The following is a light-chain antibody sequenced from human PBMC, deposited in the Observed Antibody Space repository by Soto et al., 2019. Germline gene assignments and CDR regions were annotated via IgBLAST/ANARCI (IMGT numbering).Light chain of an antibody. Sequence: DIQMTQSPSTLSASVGDRGTITCRASQSISSWLAWYQQKPGKAPKLLIYKASSLESGVPSRFSGSGSGTEFTLNISSLQPDDFATYYCQQYNSYPTFGGGTKVEIK. V-gene: IGKV1-5*03. CDR1: QSISSW. CDR3: QQYNSYPT. J-gene: IGKJ4*01. CDR2: KAS.